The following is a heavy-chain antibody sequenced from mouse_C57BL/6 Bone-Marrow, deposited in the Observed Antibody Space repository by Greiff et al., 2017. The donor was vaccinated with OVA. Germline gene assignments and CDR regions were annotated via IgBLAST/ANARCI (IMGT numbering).Heavy chain of an antibody. V-gene: IGHV1-69*01. CDR3: ARITTVVAKNWYFDV. CDR1: GYTFTSYW. J-gene: IGHJ1*03. D-gene: IGHD1-1*01. Sequence: VQLQQSGPELVRPGVSVKISCKASGYTFTSYWMHWVKQRPGQGLEWIGEIDPSDSYTNYNQKFKGKSTLTVDKSSSTAYMQLSSLTSEDSAVYYCARITTVVAKNWYFDVWGTGTTVTVSS. CDR2: IDPSDSYT.